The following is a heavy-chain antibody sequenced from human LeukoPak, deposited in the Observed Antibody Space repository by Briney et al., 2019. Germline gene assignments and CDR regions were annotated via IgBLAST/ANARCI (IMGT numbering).Heavy chain of an antibody. D-gene: IGHD3-10*01. CDR3: ARPLWFGESYAFDI. CDR2: IYYSGST. Sequence: KTSETLSLTYTVSGGSISSSSYYWGWTRQPPGKGLEWIGSIYYSGSTYYNPSLKSRVTISVDTSKNQFSLKLSSVTAADTAVYYCARPLWFGESYAFDIWGQGTMVTVSS. J-gene: IGHJ3*02. CDR1: GGSISSSSYY. V-gene: IGHV4-39*07.